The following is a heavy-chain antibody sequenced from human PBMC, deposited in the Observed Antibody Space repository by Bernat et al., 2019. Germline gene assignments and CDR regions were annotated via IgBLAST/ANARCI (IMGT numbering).Heavy chain of an antibody. Sequence: SGGTFSSYAISWVRQAPGQGLEWMGGIIPIFGTANYAQKFQGRVTITADKSTSTAYMELSSLRSEDTAVYYCARVSWGRRKDFDYWGQGTLV. V-gene: IGHV1-69*06. D-gene: IGHD3-16*01. CDR1: GGTFSSYA. CDR2: IIPIFGTA. J-gene: IGHJ4*02. CDR3: ARVSWGRRKDFDY.